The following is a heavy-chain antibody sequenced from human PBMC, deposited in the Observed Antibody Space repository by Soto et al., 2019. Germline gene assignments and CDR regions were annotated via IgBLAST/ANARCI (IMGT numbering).Heavy chain of an antibody. CDR3: ARGYQHGLHFGH. Sequence: EVQLVESGGGLVQPGGSLRLSCEVSGLTFSSEETNWVRQAPGKGLEWLAYIQDRGSPIHYADSIKGRFTISRDNAKNSLYLHITSLTAEDTAVYYCARGYQHGLHFGHWGQGALVTVSS. J-gene: IGHJ4*02. D-gene: IGHD2-21*01. CDR1: GLTFSSEE. CDR2: IQDRGSPI. V-gene: IGHV3-48*03.